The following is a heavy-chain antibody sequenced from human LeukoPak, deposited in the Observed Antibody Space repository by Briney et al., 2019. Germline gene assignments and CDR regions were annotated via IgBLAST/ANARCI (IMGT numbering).Heavy chain of an antibody. D-gene: IGHD3-10*01. CDR2: ISGSGGST. CDR3: AKEVRMVRGVIIPPFDY. Sequence: GGSLRLSCAASGFTFRSYEMNWVRQAPGKGLEWVSAISGSGGSTYYADSVKGRFTISRDNSKNTLYLQMNSLRAEDTAVYYCAKEVRMVRGVIIPPFDYWGQGTLVTVSS. J-gene: IGHJ4*02. CDR1: GFTFRSYE. V-gene: IGHV3-23*01.